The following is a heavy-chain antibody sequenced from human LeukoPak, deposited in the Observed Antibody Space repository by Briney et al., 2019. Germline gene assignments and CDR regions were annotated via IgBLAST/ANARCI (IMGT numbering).Heavy chain of an antibody. CDR3: TRYYDSSGYGDYYMDV. Sequence: SETLSLTCTVSGGSISSHYWSWIRQPPGKGLEWLGYIYYSGSTNYNPSLKSRVTISVDTSKNQFSLKLSSVTAADAAVYYCTRYYDSSGYGDYYMDVWGKGTTVTVSS. D-gene: IGHD3-22*01. V-gene: IGHV4-59*11. CDR2: IYYSGST. CDR1: GGSISSHY. J-gene: IGHJ6*03.